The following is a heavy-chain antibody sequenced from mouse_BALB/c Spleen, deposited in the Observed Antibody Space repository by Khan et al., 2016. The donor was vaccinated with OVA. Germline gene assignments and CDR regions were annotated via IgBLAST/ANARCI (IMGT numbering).Heavy chain of an antibody. CDR3: TRDRNYYGSSFYFDY. V-gene: IGHV5-6-4*01. D-gene: IGHD1-1*01. J-gene: IGHJ2*01. CDR2: ITSGGSYT. Sequence: EVELVESGGGLVKPGGSLKFSCAASGFAFSSYSMSWVRQTPEKGLEWVATITSGGSYTYYPDSVKGRFTISRDNAKNTLYLQMSSLKSEDTAMYYCTRDRNYYGSSFYFDYWGQGTTLTVSS. CDR1: GFAFSSYS.